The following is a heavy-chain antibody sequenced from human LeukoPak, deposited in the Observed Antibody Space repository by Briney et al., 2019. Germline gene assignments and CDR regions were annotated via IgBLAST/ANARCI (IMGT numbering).Heavy chain of an antibody. D-gene: IGHD2-2*02. CDR2: IIPIFGTA. J-gene: IGHJ4*02. CDR1: GGTFSSYA. Sequence: GASVKVSCKASGGTFSSYAISWVRQAPGQGLEWMGGIIPIFGTANYAQKFQGRVTITADESTSTAYMELSSLRSEDTAVYYCASVRYQLGYCSSTSCHSFDYWGQGTLVTVSS. V-gene: IGHV1-69*01. CDR3: ASVRYQLGYCSSTSCHSFDY.